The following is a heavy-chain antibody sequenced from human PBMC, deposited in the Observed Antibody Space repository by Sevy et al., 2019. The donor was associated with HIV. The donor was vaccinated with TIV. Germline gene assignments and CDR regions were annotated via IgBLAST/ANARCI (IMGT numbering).Heavy chain of an antibody. D-gene: IGHD3-22*01. CDR1: GFTFSSYA. CDR3: ARERTDDSSGYSLYPADAFDI. Sequence: GGSLRLSCAASGFTFSSYAMHWVRQAPGKGLEWVAVISYDGSNKYYADSVKGRFTISRDNSKNTLYLQMNSLRAEDTAVYYCARERTDDSSGYSLYPADAFDIWGQGTMVTVSS. CDR2: ISYDGSNK. V-gene: IGHV3-30-3*01. J-gene: IGHJ3*02.